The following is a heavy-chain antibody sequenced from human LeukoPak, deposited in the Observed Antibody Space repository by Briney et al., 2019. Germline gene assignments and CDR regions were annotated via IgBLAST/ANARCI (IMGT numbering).Heavy chain of an antibody. CDR2: INPNSGGT. D-gene: IGHD3-22*01. CDR3: ARANYYDSSGSDY. CDR1: GYTFTGYY. V-gene: IGHV1-2*02. Sequence: GASVKVSCKASGYTFTGYYIHWVRHAPGQGLEWMGWINPNSGGTNYAQKFQGRVTMTRDTSISTAYMELSRLRSDDTAVYYCARANYYDSSGSDYWGQGTLVTVPS. J-gene: IGHJ4*02.